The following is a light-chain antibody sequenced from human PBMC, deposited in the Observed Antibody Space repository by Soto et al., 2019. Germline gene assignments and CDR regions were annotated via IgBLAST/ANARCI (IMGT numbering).Light chain of an antibody. CDR3: QQYSSFST. Sequence: IVLPQSPGTLSLSPGERATLSCRASQSVSSSYLAWYQQKPGQAPRLLIYGASSRATGIPDRFSGSGSGTEFNLTISSLQPEDFGVYYCQQYSSFSTFGQGTKVDIK. CDR2: GAS. CDR1: QSVSSSY. J-gene: IGKJ1*01. V-gene: IGKV3-20*01.